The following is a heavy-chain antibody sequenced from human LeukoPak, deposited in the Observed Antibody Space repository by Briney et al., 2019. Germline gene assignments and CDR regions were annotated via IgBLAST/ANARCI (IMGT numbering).Heavy chain of an antibody. J-gene: IGHJ4*02. D-gene: IGHD3-22*01. CDR1: GFTFNSFA. V-gene: IGHV4-34*01. Sequence: GSLRLSCAASGFTFNSFAMSWIRQPPGKGLEWIGEINHSRSTNYNPSLKSRVTISVDTSKNQFSLKLSSVTAADTAVYYCARGRRRYYYDSSGYYNFFDYWGQGTLVTVSS. CDR3: ARGRRRYYYDSSGYYNFFDY. CDR2: INHSRST.